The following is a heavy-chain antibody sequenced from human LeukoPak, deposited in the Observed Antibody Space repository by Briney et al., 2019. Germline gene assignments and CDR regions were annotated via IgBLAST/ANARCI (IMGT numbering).Heavy chain of an antibody. D-gene: IGHD3-16*01. V-gene: IGHV1-8*01. CDR1: GYTFTSYD. J-gene: IGHJ4*02. Sequence: GASVKVSCKASGYTFTSYDINWVRQATGQGLEWMGWVNPNSGNTGYAQKFQGRVTMTRDTSTSTVYMELSSLRSEDTAVYYCARSSGRSGGYDYWGQGTLVTVSS. CDR2: VNPNSGNT. CDR3: ARSSGRSGGYDY.